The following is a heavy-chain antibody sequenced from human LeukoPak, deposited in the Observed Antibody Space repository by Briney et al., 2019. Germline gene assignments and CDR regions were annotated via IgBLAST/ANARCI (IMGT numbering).Heavy chain of an antibody. CDR1: GGSISSYY. CDR3: ARELRFLQWFSSGLGY. CDR2: IYYSGST. D-gene: IGHD3-3*01. Sequence: SETLSLTCTVSGGSISSYYWSWIRQPPGKGLEWIGYIYYSGSTNYNPSLKSRVTISVDTSKNQFSLKLSSVTAADTAVYYCARELRFLQWFSSGLGYWGQGTLVTVSS. J-gene: IGHJ4*02. V-gene: IGHV4-59*01.